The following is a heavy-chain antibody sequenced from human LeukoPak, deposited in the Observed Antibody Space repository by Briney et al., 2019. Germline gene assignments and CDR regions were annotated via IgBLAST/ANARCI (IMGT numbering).Heavy chain of an antibody. CDR3: AKDQGYSYYYLDY. CDR2: INGNGAIT. D-gene: IGHD5-18*01. V-gene: IGHV3-23*01. CDR1: GFTFNSHA. J-gene: IGHJ4*02. Sequence: GRSLRLSCAPSGFTFNSHAMSWVRQAPGKGLEWVSGINGNGAITYYSDSVKGRFTISRDNSKNTVYLLMSSLRAEDTAVYYCAKDQGYSYYYLDYWGQGTLVTVSS.